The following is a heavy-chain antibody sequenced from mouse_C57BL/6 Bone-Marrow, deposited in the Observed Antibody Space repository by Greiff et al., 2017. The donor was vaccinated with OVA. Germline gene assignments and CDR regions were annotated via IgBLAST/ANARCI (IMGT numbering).Heavy chain of an antibody. Sequence: VMLVESGAELARPGASVKLSCKASGYTFTSYGISWVKQRTGQGLEWIGEINPRSGNTYYNEKFKGKATLTADKSSSTAYMELRSLTSEDSAVYFCARSLPHYYGSSPFAYWGRGTLVTVSA. J-gene: IGHJ3*01. CDR1: GYTFTSYG. D-gene: IGHD1-1*01. CDR2: INPRSGNT. CDR3: ARSLPHYYGSSPFAY. V-gene: IGHV1-81*01.